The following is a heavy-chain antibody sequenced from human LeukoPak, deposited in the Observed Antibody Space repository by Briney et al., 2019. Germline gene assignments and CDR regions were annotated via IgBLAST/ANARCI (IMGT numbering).Heavy chain of an antibody. CDR1: GGTFSNYA. V-gene: IGHV1-69*13. D-gene: IGHD1-26*01. Sequence: ASVKVSCKASGGTFSNYAITWVRQAPGQGLEWMGGIIPIFGTVNYPQKFQGRVTITADESTSTAYMELSSLRSEDTAVYYCARDPAYSGSYSYFDYWGQGTLVTVSS. J-gene: IGHJ4*02. CDR3: ARDPAYSGSYSYFDY. CDR2: IIPIFGTV.